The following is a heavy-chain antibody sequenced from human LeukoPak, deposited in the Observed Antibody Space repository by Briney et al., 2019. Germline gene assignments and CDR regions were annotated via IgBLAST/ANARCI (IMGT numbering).Heavy chain of an antibody. CDR1: GGSISSYY. D-gene: IGHD6-13*01. V-gene: IGHV4-4*07. CDR3: ASGYGSSWAR. J-gene: IGHJ4*02. CDR2: IYTSGST. Sequence: SETLSLTCTVSGGSISSYYWSWTRQPAGKGLEWIGRIYTSGSTNYNPSLKSRVTISVDRSKNQFSLKLSSVTAADTAVYYCASGYGSSWARWGQGTLVTVSS.